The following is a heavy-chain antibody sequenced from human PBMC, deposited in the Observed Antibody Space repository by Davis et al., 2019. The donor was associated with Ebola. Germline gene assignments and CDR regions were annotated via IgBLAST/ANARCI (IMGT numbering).Heavy chain of an antibody. D-gene: IGHD2-21*02. V-gene: IGHV3-21*01. CDR2: ISSSSSYI. J-gene: IGHJ3*02. Sequence: PGGSLRLSCAASGFTFSYYSMNWVRQAPGKGLEWVSSISSSSSYIYYADSVKGRFTISRDNANNSLYLQMNSLRDEDRAVYYCARGVDYGFDIWGQGTMVTVSS. CDR1: GFTFSYYS. CDR3: ARGVDYGFDI.